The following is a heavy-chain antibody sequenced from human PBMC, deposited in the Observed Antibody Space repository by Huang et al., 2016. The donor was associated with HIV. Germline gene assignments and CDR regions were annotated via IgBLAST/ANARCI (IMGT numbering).Heavy chain of an antibody. CDR1: GGSISTYY. D-gene: IGHD2-2*01. CDR2: LYTMVTT. V-gene: IGHV4-4*07. CDR3: ARENEFCGSTNCHHYYYGLDV. Sequence: QVQLQESGPGLVKPSETLSLTCTVSGGSISTYYWSWIRQSAGKGLEWIGRLYTMVTTNYTPSLRSRVTMSVDTSKTQFSLRLTSVTAADTAVYYCARENEFCGSTNCHHYYYGLDVWGQGTTVTVSS. J-gene: IGHJ6*02.